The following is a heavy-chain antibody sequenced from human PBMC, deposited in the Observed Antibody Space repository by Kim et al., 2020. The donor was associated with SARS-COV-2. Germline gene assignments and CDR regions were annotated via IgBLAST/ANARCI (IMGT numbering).Heavy chain of an antibody. Sequence: GGSLRLSCAASIFTFSSYCMHWIRQAPGKGLVWVSRISSNGSSTSYADSVKGRFTISRDNAKNTLYLQMNSLRAEDTAVYYCASDPGSGFGELFPYYYYG. CDR1: IFTFSSYC. CDR2: ISSNGSST. V-gene: IGHV3-74*01. J-gene: IGHJ6*01. D-gene: IGHD3-10*01. CDR3: ASDPGSGFGELFPYYYYG.